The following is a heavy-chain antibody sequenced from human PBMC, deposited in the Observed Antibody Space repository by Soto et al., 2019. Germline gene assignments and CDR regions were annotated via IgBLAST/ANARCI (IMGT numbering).Heavy chain of an antibody. D-gene: IGHD2-15*01. J-gene: IGHJ3*01. CDR3: ARGYYTSDSCYTPDSFDL. V-gene: IGHV4-34*01. CDR2: ISHNGNT. Sequence: QVQLQQWGAGLLKPSETLSLTCAVYVWSFNGYYWSWIRQPPGKGLEWIGEISHNGNTNYNPSLKSRVPISVDTSKNQVSLKLSSVPAADTAVDYCARGYYTSDSCYTPDSFDLLGQGKLVTVSS. CDR1: VWSFNGYY.